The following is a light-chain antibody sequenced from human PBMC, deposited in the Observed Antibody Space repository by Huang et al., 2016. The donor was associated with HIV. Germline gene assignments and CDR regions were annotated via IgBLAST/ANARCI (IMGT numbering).Light chain of an antibody. CDR2: MAS. Sequence: DILLTQSPDSLAVSLGERVTLTCRSSRSLLFASNSKNFLAWYQQKPGQSPKLLMYMASVRESGVPERFTGSGSGTEFTLTIASLQAEDVAVYYCQQFYNMPYTFGRGTRLEI. J-gene: IGKJ2*01. V-gene: IGKV4-1*01. CDR3: QQFYNMPYT. CDR1: RSLLFASNSKNF.